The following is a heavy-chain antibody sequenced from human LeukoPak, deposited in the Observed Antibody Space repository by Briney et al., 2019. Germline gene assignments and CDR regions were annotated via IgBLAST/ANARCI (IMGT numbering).Heavy chain of an antibody. Sequence: SVKVSCKASGGTFSSYAISWVRQAPGQGLEWMGGIIPIFGTANYAQKFQGRVTITTDESTSTAYMELSSLRSEDTAVYYCVRVANSNGLGYFNYWGQGTLVTVSS. V-gene: IGHV1-69*05. D-gene: IGHD4-11*01. J-gene: IGHJ4*02. CDR1: GGTFSSYA. CDR2: IIPIFGTA. CDR3: VRVANSNGLGYFNY.